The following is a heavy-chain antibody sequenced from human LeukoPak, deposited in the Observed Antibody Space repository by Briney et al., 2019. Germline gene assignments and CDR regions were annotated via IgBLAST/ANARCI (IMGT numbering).Heavy chain of an antibody. CDR3: SRGLSDVY. J-gene: IGHJ4*02. CDR2: INHSGIT. V-gene: IGHV4-34*01. Sequence: SETLSLTCAVYGGSFSGYYWTWIRQPPGKGLEWIGEINHSGITNYNPSLKSRVTISIDTSKNQFSLILNSVTAADTAVYYCSRGLSDVYWGQGTLVTVSS. CDR1: GGSFSGYY.